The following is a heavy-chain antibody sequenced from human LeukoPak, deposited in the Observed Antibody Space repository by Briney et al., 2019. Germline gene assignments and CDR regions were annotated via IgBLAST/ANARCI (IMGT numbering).Heavy chain of an antibody. J-gene: IGHJ4*02. V-gene: IGHV4-34*01. Sequence: SETLSLTCAVYGGSFSGYYWSWIRQPPGKGLEWIGEINHSGSTNYNPSLKSRVTISVDTSKNQFSLKLSSVTAADTAVYYCARFRSEVAATTTLYYFDYWGQGTLVTVSS. D-gene: IGHD2-15*01. CDR1: GGSFSGYY. CDR3: ARFRSEVAATTTLYYFDY. CDR2: INHSGST.